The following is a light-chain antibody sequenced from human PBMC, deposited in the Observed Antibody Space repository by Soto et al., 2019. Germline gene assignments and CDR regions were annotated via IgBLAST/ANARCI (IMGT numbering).Light chain of an antibody. CDR1: SSDVGSYNL. V-gene: IGLV2-23*02. J-gene: IGLJ1*01. Sequence: QSVLTQPASVSGSPGHSITIFCTGTSSDVGSYNLVSWYQQHPGKAPKLMIYEVSKRPSGVSNRFSGSKSGNTASLTISGLQAEDEADYYCCSYAGSSTFPYVFGTGTKVTVL. CDR2: EVS. CDR3: CSYAGSSTFPYV.